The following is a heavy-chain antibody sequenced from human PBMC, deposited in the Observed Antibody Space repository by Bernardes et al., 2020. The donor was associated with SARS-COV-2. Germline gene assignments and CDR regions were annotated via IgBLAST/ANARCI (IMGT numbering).Heavy chain of an antibody. Sequence: ASVKVSCKASAYIFTAYYIHWVRQAPGQGLEWMGWINPNSGATKYAQKFQGWVTMTRDTSTSTAYLELSRLRSDATAVYYCATEHYFDSNGYYYPNPFASGSWFGPWGQGTPVTVSS. V-gene: IGHV1-2*04. CDR2: INPNSGAT. J-gene: IGHJ5*02. D-gene: IGHD3-22*01. CDR3: ATEHYFDSNGYYYPNPFASGSWFGP. CDR1: AYIFTAYY.